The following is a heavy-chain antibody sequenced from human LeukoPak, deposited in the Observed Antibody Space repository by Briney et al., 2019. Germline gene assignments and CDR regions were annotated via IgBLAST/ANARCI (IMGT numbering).Heavy chain of an antibody. CDR3: AGGKAGGYGSDDGDRIIDY. J-gene: IGHJ4*02. Sequence: ASVKVSCKASGGTFSSYAISWVRQAPGQGLEWMGGIIPIFGTANYAQKFQGRVTITADESTSTAYMELSSLRAEDTALYYCAGGKAGGYGSDDGDRIIDYWGQGTLATVSS. V-gene: IGHV1-69*13. CDR1: GGTFSSYA. D-gene: IGHD4-17*01. CDR2: IIPIFGTA.